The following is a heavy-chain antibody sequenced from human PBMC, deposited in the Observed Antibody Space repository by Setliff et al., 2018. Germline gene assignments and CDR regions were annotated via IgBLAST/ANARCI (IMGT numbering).Heavy chain of an antibody. Sequence: TLSLTCTVSGGSISSYYWSWIRQPPGKALEWLALIYWDDDKRYSPSLKSRLTITKDTSKNQVVLTMTNMDPVDTATYYCARAYYDSSGYYPLVYWGQGTLVT. J-gene: IGHJ4*02. CDR3: ARAYYDSSGYYPLVY. D-gene: IGHD3-22*01. V-gene: IGHV2-5*08. CDR2: IYWDDDK. CDR1: GGSISSYYW.